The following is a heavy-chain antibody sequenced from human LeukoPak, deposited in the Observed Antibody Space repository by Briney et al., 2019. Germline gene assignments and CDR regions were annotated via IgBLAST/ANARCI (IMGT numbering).Heavy chain of an antibody. Sequence: GRSLRLSCAASGFTFSSYGMHWVRQAPSNGLEWVAVISYDGSNKYYADSVNGRFTISRDNSKNTLYLQMNSLRAEDTAVYYCAKDYDFWSGYSSTPFDYWGQGTLVTVSS. CDR1: GFTFSSYG. CDR3: AKDYDFWSGYSSTPFDY. J-gene: IGHJ4*02. V-gene: IGHV3-30*18. CDR2: ISYDGSNK. D-gene: IGHD3-3*01.